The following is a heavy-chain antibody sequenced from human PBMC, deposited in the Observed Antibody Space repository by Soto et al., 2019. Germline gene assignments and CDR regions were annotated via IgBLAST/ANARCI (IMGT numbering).Heavy chain of an antibody. Sequence: EVQLVESGGGVIQPGGSLRLSCAASGFIVRDNFMIWVRQAPGKGLEWVSALYRGGVAYYADAVKGRFIVSRDNPENTLYLQMTSLGADDSAIYYCARALVEVPDHPRLDAFDLWGQGTVVTVS. CDR1: GFIVRDNF. V-gene: IGHV3-53*01. J-gene: IGHJ3*01. CDR2: LYRGGVA. D-gene: IGHD2-2*01. CDR3: ARALVEVPDHPRLDAFDL.